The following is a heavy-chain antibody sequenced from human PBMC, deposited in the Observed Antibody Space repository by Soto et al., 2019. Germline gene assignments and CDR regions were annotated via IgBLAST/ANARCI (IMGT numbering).Heavy chain of an antibody. D-gene: IGHD1-26*01. CDR1: GDSISSADYY. CDR2: VYYSGTT. J-gene: IGHJ4*02. Sequence: TLSLTCTVSGDSISSADYYWSWIRQTPGKGLEWIGYVYYSGTTYSHPSLNSRVSISVDTSENQFSLRLTSVTAADTAVYYCVTVNLVGAAYYFDYWGPGTLVTVSS. V-gene: IGHV4-30-4*01. CDR3: VTVNLVGAAYYFDY.